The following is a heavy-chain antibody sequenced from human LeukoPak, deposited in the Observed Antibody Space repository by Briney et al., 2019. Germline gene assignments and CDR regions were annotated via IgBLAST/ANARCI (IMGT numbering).Heavy chain of an antibody. Sequence: ASVTVSCKASGYTFTSYGISWVRQAPGQGLEWMGRISAYNGNTDYAQKLQGRVTMTTGTSTSTAYMELRSLRSDDTAVYYCARDGKIRGGGYSYGYSDYWGQGTLVTVSS. D-gene: IGHD5-18*01. CDR2: ISAYNGNT. V-gene: IGHV1-18*04. J-gene: IGHJ4*02. CDR1: GYTFTSYG. CDR3: ARDGKIRGGGYSYGYSDY.